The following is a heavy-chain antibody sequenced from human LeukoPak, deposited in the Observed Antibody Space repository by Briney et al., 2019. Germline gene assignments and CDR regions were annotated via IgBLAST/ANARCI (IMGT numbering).Heavy chain of an antibody. V-gene: IGHV4-31*11. CDR2: IDYSGST. CDR3: ARGRAPARSRYCSGGSCYSPLDY. CDR1: RDSISSGGYY. D-gene: IGHD2-15*01. J-gene: IGHJ4*02. Sequence: SETLSLTCAVSRDSISSGGYYWSWIRQHPGKGLEWIAYIDYSGSTYYNPSLKSRVPISVDTSKNQFSLKLSSVTAADTAVYYCARGRAPARSRYCSGGSCYSPLDYWGQGTLVTVSS.